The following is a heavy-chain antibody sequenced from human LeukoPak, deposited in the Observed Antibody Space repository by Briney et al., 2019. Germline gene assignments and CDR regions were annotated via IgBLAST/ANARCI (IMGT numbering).Heavy chain of an antibody. CDR3: ARAPNLYCSGGSCYSWYFDY. J-gene: IGHJ4*02. V-gene: IGHV4-38-2*02. CDR1: GYSISSGYY. Sequence: SETLSLTCTVSGYSISSGYYWGWIRQPPGKGLEWIGSIYHSGSTYYNPSLKSRVTISVDTSKNQFSLKLSSVTAADTAVYYCARAPNLYCSGGSCYSWYFDYWGQGTLVTVSS. CDR2: IYHSGST. D-gene: IGHD2-15*01.